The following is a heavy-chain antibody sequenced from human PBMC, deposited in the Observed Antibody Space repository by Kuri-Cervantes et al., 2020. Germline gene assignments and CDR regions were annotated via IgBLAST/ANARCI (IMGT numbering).Heavy chain of an antibody. CDR3: AKDGHSVPDRWYFDL. V-gene: IGHV3-7*03. Sequence: GGSLRLSCAASGFTFSNFWMAWIRQAPGKGLEWVANINQDGSERYYVDSVKGRFSISRDNAKNSLYLQVNSLRAEDTALYYCAKDGHSVPDRWYFDLWGRGTLVTVSS. D-gene: IGHD1-14*01. CDR2: INQDGSER. J-gene: IGHJ2*01. CDR1: GFTFSNFW.